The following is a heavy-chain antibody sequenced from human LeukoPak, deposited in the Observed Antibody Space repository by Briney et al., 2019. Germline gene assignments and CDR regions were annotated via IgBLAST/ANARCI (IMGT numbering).Heavy chain of an antibody. V-gene: IGHV3-66*01. CDR1: GFTVSSQY. D-gene: IGHD6-19*01. CDR2: LYSDGTT. CDR3: ARELLGRAVGWDY. J-gene: IGHJ4*02. Sequence: GGSLRLSCAASGFTVSSQYMSCVRQAPGKGLEWVSVLYSDGTTYYSDSVKGRFTISRDNSKNTLYLQMNILRAEDSAVYYCARELLGRAVGWDYWGQGTLVTVSS.